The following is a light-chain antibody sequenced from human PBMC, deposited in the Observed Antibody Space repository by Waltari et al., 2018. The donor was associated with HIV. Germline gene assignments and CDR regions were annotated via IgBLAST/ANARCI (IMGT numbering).Light chain of an antibody. CDR1: QSVGTS. V-gene: IGKV3-15*01. J-gene: IGKJ2*01. CDR2: AAS. Sequence: ETVMTQSTATLSVSPGERAILSCRASQSVGTSVAWYQQRPGQAPRLLISAASTRATGVPARFSGSGSGTEFTLTISSLQSEDFVVYYCQQYSDWPPGFTFGQGTKLDIK. CDR3: QQYSDWPPGFT.